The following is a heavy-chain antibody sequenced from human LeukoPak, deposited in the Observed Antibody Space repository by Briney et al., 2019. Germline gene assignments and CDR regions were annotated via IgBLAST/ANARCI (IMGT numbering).Heavy chain of an antibody. D-gene: IGHD1/OR15-1a*01. CDR3: ARGNSHLNYYYYYMDV. J-gene: IGHJ6*03. CDR1: GGSISSSSSYY. V-gene: IGHV4-39*07. CDR2: IYYSGST. Sequence: SETLSLTCTVSGGSISSSSSYYWGWIRQPPGKGLEWIGSIYYSGSTYYNPSLKSRVTISVDTSKNQFSLKLSSVTAADTAVYYCARGNSHLNYYYYYMDVWGKGTTVTVSS.